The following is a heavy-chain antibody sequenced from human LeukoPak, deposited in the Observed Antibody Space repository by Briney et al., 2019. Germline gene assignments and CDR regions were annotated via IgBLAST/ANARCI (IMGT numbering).Heavy chain of an antibody. J-gene: IGHJ4*02. CDR3: ARGPKYSSSWYGSYFDY. D-gene: IGHD6-13*01. Sequence: SETLSLTCTVSGGSISSYYWSWIRQPPGKGLEWIGYIYYSGSTNYNPSLTSRVTISVDTSKNQFSLKLSSVTAADTAVYYCARGPKYSSSWYGSYFDYWGQGTLVTVSS. CDR2: IYYSGST. V-gene: IGHV4-59*01. CDR1: GGSISSYY.